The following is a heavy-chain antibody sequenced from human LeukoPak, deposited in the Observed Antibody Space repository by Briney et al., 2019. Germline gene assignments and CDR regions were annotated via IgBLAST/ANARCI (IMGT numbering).Heavy chain of an antibody. CDR1: GFSLTTSGMC. CDR2: IDWVDDK. CDR3: ARTSPYGDSGGGGWLDP. V-gene: IGHV2-70*01. Sequence: SGPALVKPTQTLTLTCTFSGFSLTTSGMCVTWIRQPPGKALEWLALIDWVDDKYYSTSLKTRLTISKDTSKNQVVLTMTNIDPVDTATYYCARTSPYGDSGGGGWLDPWGQGILVTVSS. D-gene: IGHD4-17*01. J-gene: IGHJ5*02.